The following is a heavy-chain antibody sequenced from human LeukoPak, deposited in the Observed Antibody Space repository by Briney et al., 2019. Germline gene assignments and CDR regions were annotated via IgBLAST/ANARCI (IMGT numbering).Heavy chain of an antibody. J-gene: IGHJ4*02. D-gene: IGHD3-22*01. V-gene: IGHV3-30*18. Sequence: PGRSLRLSCGASGFTFSSYAMHWVRQAPGKGLEWVAVLSYDGSKKYYGDSVKGRFTISRDNSKNTVYLQMNSLRAEDTAVYYCAKGDNYYDSSGYYLSKALFDSWGQGTLVTVSS. CDR2: LSYDGSKK. CDR3: AKGDNYYDSSGYYLSKALFDS. CDR1: GFTFSSYA.